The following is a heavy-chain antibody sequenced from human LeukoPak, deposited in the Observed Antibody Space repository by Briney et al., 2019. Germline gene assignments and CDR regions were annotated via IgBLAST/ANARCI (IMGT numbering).Heavy chain of an antibody. CDR1: GFTFDDYA. V-gene: IGHV3-9*01. J-gene: IGHJ5*02. D-gene: IGHD3-22*01. CDR2: ISWNSGYI. CDR3: AQGTHYFDSSGYLTSFDP. Sequence: GRCLRLSCAASGFTFDDYAMHWVRQAPGKGLEWVSGISWNSGYIGYADSVKGRFTISRDNAKNSLYLQMNSLRAEDSALYYCAQGTHYFDSSGYLTSFDPWGQGTLVTVSS.